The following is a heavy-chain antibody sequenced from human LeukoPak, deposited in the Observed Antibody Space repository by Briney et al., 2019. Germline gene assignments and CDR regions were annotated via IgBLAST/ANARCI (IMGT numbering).Heavy chain of an antibody. CDR2: ISGSGGST. CDR1: GFTFSSYA. Sequence: PGGSLRLSCAASGFTFSSYAMHWVRQAPGKGLEWVSAISGSGGSTYYADSVKGRFTISRDNSKNTLYLQMNSLRAEDTAVYYCAKDSELLWFGELPGDAFDIWGQGTMVTVSS. D-gene: IGHD3-10*01. V-gene: IGHV3-23*01. J-gene: IGHJ3*02. CDR3: AKDSELLWFGELPGDAFDI.